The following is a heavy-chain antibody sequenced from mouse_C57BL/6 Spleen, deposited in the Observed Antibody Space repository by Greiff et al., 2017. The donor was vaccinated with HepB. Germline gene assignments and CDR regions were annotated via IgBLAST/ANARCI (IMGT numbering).Heavy chain of an antibody. CDR1: GYTFTDYY. CDR3: EREGDWYFDV. V-gene: IGHV1-19*01. CDR2: INPYNGGT. Sequence: EVKLQQSGPVLVKPGASVKMSCKASGYTFTDYYMNWVKQSHGKSLEWIGVINPYNGGTSYNQKFKGKATLTVDKSSSTAYMELNSLTSEDSAVYYCEREGDWYFDVWGTGTTVTVSS. J-gene: IGHJ1*03.